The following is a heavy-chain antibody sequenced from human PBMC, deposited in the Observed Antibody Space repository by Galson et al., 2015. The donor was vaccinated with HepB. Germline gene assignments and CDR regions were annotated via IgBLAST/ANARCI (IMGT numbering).Heavy chain of an antibody. Sequence: SLRLSCAASGFTFSSYAISWARQAPGKGLEWVSTISGGGDGTYYADSVKGRFTVSRDNAKNTLSLQMNSLRDEDTAVYYCAKSLGTGAARGLDVWGQGTTVTVSS. CDR3: AKSLGTGAARGLDV. V-gene: IGHV3-23*01. CDR2: ISGGGDGT. D-gene: IGHD2-8*02. CDR1: GFTFSSYA. J-gene: IGHJ6*02.